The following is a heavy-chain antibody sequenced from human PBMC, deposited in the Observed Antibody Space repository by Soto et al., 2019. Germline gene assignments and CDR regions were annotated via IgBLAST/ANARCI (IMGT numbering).Heavy chain of an antibody. CDR3: ARGERTNWNYVY. Sequence: SETLSLTCTVSGGSISSYYWSWIRQPPGKGLEWIGYIYYSGSTNYNPSLKSRVTISVDTSKNQFSLKLSSVTAADTAVYYCARGERTNWNYVYWGQGTLVTVSS. D-gene: IGHD1-7*01. CDR1: GGSISSYY. J-gene: IGHJ4*02. CDR2: IYYSGST. V-gene: IGHV4-59*01.